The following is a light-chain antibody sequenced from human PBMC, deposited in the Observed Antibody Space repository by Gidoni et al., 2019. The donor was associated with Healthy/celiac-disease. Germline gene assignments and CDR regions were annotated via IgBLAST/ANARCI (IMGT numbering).Light chain of an antibody. V-gene: IGLV1-40*01. CDR1: SSNIGAGYD. CDR2: GNS. Sequence: QSVLTQPPSVPGAPGPRVTISCPGSSSNIGAGYDVHWYQQLPGTAPKLLIYGNSNRPSGVPDRFSGSKSGTSASLAITGLQAEDEADYYCQSYDSSLSGVVFGGGTKLTVL. CDR3: QSYDSSLSGVV. J-gene: IGLJ2*01.